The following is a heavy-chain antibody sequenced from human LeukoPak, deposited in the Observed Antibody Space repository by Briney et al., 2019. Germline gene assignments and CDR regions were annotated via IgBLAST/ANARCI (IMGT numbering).Heavy chain of an antibody. D-gene: IGHD5-12*01. J-gene: IGHJ6*03. V-gene: IGHV3-13*01. CDR2: IGTAGDT. CDR3: AKLPVATIIYYYYYMDV. Sequence: GGSLRLSCAASGFTFSSYDMHWVRQATGKGLEWVSAIGTAGDTYYPGSVKGRFTISRDNSKNTLYLQMNSLRAEDTAVYYCAKLPVATIIYYYYYMDVWGKGTTVTVSS. CDR1: GFTFSSYD.